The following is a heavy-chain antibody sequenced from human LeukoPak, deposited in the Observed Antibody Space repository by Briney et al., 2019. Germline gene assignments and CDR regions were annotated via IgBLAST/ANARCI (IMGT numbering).Heavy chain of an antibody. V-gene: IGHV1-69*13. CDR1: GGTFSSYA. CDR3: ARVIGSSWFDP. D-gene: IGHD6-13*01. CDR2: IIPIFGTA. J-gene: IGHJ5*02. Sequence: SVKVSCKPSGGTFSSYAISWVRQAPGQGLEWMGGIIPIFGTANYAQKFQGRVTITADESTSTAYMELSSLRSEDTAVYYCARVIGSSWFDPWGQGTLVTVSS.